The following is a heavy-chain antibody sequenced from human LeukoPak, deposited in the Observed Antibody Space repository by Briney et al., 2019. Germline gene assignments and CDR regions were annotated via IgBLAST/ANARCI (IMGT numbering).Heavy chain of an antibody. CDR2: INHSGST. CDR3: ARRDYYDSSGFGN. D-gene: IGHD3-22*01. CDR1: GGSFSGYY. V-gene: IGHV4-34*01. J-gene: IGHJ4*02. Sequence: SETLSLTCAVYGGSFSGYYWSWIRQPPGKGLEWIGEINHSGSTNYNPSLKSRVTISVDTSKNQFSLKLSPVTAADTAVYYCARRDYYDSSGFGNWGQGTLVTVSS.